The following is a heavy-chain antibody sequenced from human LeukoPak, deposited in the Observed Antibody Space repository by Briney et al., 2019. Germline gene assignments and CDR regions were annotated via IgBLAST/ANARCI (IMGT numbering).Heavy chain of an antibody. CDR1: GFIFSNYG. J-gene: IGHJ4*02. CDR3: ASEPRSNVVVVLDF. D-gene: IGHD2-15*01. CDR2: VWYDGSNK. V-gene: IGHV3-33*01. Sequence: GGSLRLSCAASGFIFSNYGMHWVRQAPGKGLEWVAVVWYDGSNKYYADSVKGRFTISRDNSKNMLYLQMNSLRAEDTAIYYCASEPRSNVVVVLDFWGQGTLVTVSS.